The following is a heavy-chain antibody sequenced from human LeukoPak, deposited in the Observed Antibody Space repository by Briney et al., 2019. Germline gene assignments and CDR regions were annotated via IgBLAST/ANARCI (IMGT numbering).Heavy chain of an antibody. J-gene: IGHJ4*02. Sequence: GRSLRLSCAASGFTFSSYGMHWVRQAPGKGLEWVAVISYDGSNKYYADSVKGRFTISRDNSKNTLYLQMNSLRAEDTAVYYCAKEGVRDGYKYYYFDYWGQGTLVTVSS. V-gene: IGHV3-30*18. CDR1: GFTFSSYG. CDR2: ISYDGSNK. D-gene: IGHD5-24*01. CDR3: AKEGVRDGYKYYYFDY.